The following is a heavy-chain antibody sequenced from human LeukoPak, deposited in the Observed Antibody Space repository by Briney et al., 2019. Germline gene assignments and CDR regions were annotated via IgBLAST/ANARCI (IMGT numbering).Heavy chain of an antibody. CDR2: IYTSGGT. CDR3: ARGGYGDYGRNAYDI. J-gene: IGHJ3*02. D-gene: IGHD4-17*01. CDR1: GGSISSYY. V-gene: IGHV4-4*07. Sequence: PSETLSLTCTVSGGSISSYYWNWIRQPAGKGLEWIGRIYTSGGTNYNPSLKSRVTMSVDTSKSQFSLKLTSMTAADTAIYFCARGGYGDYGRNAYDIWGQGTMVTVSS.